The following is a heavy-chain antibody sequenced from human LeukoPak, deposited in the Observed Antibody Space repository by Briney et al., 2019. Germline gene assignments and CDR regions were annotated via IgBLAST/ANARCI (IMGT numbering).Heavy chain of an antibody. CDR1: GGSISSSNW. V-gene: IGHV4-4*02. CDR3: TRIYGDYTS. CDR2: IYHSGST. J-gene: IGHJ5*02. Sequence: PSETLSLTCAVSGGSISSSNWWSWVRPPPGKGLQWIGEIYHSGSTNYKPSLKSRVTISVDKSKNQFSLKLSSVTAADTAVYYCTRIYGDYTSWGQGTLVTVSS. D-gene: IGHD4-17*01.